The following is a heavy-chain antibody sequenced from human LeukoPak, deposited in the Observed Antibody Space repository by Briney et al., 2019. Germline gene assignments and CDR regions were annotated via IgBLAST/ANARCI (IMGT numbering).Heavy chain of an antibody. CDR1: AFTFTTFW. V-gene: IGHV3-74*01. CDR2: ISSDGSST. J-gene: IGHJ6*03. CDR3: ARYRLLEDREYNSYYYMDV. D-gene: IGHD1-1*01. Sequence: GGSLRLSCATSAFTFTTFWMHRVRRAPGKGLVWVSRISSDGSSTNYADSVKGRFTISRDNAKNSLYLQMNSLRAEDTAVYDCARYRLLEDREYNSYYYMDVWGRGTTVTVSS.